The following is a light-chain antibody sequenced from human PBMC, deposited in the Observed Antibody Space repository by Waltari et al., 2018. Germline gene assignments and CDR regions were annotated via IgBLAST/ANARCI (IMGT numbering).Light chain of an antibody. CDR1: SGHSSNV. V-gene: IGLV4-69*01. CDR2: VNSDGSH. CDR3: QTGGHGTWV. J-gene: IGLJ3*02. Sequence: QLVLTQSPSASASLGASVKLTCTLSSGHSSNVLAWLQQPPEKGPRYLMKVNSDGSHSKGDEIPDRFSGSSSGTERYLTISSLQSEDEADYYCQTGGHGTWVFGGGTKLTVL.